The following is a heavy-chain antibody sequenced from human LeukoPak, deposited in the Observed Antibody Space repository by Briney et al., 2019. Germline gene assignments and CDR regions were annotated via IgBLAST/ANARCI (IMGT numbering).Heavy chain of an antibody. CDR2: ISYDGSNK. D-gene: IGHD6-13*01. CDR3: AREKVRLAAGTFDY. CDR1: GFTFSSYG. V-gene: IGHV3-30*03. J-gene: IGHJ4*02. Sequence: AGGSLRLSCAASGFTFSSYGMHWVRQAPGKGLEWVAVISYDGSNKYYADSVKGRFTISRDNSKNTLYLQMNSLRAEDTAVYYCAREKVRLAAGTFDYWGQGTLVTVSS.